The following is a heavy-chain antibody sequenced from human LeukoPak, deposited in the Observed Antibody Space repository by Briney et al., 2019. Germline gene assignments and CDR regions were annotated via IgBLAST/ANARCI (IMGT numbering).Heavy chain of an antibody. CDR1: GVSVRSYY. CDR3: ARGGAYINSSPSFDY. D-gene: IGHD6-6*01. J-gene: IGHJ4*02. CDR2: ISPTGCT. Sequence: KPSETLSLTCTVSGVSVRSYYWSWIRQPAGKGLEWIGRISPTGCTNYSPSLKSRVTMSGDTSKNQFSLKLSSVNAAATAVYYCARGGAYINSSPSFDYWGQGTLVTVSS. V-gene: IGHV4-4*07.